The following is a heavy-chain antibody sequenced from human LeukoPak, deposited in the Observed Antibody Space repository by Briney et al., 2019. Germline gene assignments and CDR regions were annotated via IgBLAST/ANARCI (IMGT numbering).Heavy chain of an antibody. Sequence: GGSLRLSCAASGFTFSSYSMNWVRQAPGKGLEGVSYISSSGSTIYYADSVKGRFTISRDNAKNSLYLQMNSLRAEGTAIYYCARGGCAAAGCGMDVWGQGTTVTVSS. CDR1: GFTFSSYS. J-gene: IGHJ6*02. CDR2: ISSSGSTI. D-gene: IGHD6-13*01. CDR3: ARGGCAAAGCGMDV. V-gene: IGHV3-48*04.